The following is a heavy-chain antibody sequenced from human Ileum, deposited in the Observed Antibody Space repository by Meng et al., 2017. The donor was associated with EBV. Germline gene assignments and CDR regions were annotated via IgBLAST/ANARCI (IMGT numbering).Heavy chain of an antibody. Sequence: QAHVQESGPGLVKPSETLSLTCTVSGGSISSDYRSWIRQPPGKGLEWIGYIYYSGSTNSNPSLKSRVTISVDTSKNQFSLNLSSVTAADTAVYYCARGGWSLDYWGQGTLVTVSS. CDR1: GGSISSDY. D-gene: IGHD2-15*01. CDR2: IYYSGST. CDR3: ARGGWSLDY. J-gene: IGHJ4*02. V-gene: IGHV4-59*08.